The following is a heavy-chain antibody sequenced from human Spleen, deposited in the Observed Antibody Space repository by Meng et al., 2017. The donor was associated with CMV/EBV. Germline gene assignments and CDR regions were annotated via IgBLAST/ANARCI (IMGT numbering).Heavy chain of an antibody. V-gene: IGHV3-21*01. CDR2: ISSSGVYI. Sequence: GESLKISCAASGFTLSNFRMNWVRQAPGKGLEWVSSISSSGVYIFYANSVEGRFTISRDNAKNSLHLQMNNLRAEDTAVYYCVRSPGSCSSTSCYSNHFDYWGQGALVTVSS. J-gene: IGHJ4*02. D-gene: IGHD2-2*01. CDR3: VRSPGSCSSTSCYSNHFDY. CDR1: GFTLSNFR.